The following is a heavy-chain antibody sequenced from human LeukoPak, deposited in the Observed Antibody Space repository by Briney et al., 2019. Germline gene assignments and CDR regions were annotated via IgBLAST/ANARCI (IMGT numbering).Heavy chain of an antibody. CDR3: ARDRELLWFGSKGAFDI. D-gene: IGHD3-10*01. J-gene: IGHJ3*02. CDR2: IYTSGST. CDR1: GGSFSSYY. V-gene: IGHV4-4*07. Sequence: SETLSLTCTVSGGSFSSYYWSWIRQPAGKGLEWIGRIYTSGSTNYNPSLKSRVTMSVDTSKNQFSLKLSSVTAADTAVYYCARDRELLWFGSKGAFDIWGQGTMVTVSS.